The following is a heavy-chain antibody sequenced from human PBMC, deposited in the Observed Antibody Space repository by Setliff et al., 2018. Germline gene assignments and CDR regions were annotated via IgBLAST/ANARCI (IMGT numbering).Heavy chain of an antibody. D-gene: IGHD3-10*01. CDR1: GGSISGHY. CDR3: ARAYYYGSGNSHKYYMDV. J-gene: IGHJ6*03. Sequence: SETLSLTCTVSGGSISGHYWSWIRQPPGKGLEWIGYFYHSGSMNYNPSLKGRVTMSVDTSNNQLSLKLTSVSAADTAVYYCARAYYYGSGNSHKYYMDVWGKGTAVTVSS. V-gene: IGHV4-4*09. CDR2: FYHSGSM.